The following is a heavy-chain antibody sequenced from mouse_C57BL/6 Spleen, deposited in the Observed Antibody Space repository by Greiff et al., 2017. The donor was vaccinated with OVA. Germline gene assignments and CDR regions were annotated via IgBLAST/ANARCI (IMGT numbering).Heavy chain of an antibody. V-gene: IGHV3-6*01. D-gene: IGHD2-13*01. CDR2: ISYDGSN. Sequence: DVQLQESGPGLVKPSQSLSLTCSVSGYSITSGYYWNCLRQFPGNKLEWVGYISYDGSNNYNPSLKNRISISRDTSKNQFFLKLNSVTTEDTATYYCAIYYSDVGDAMDYWGQGTSVTVSS. CDR1: GYSITSGYY. CDR3: AIYYSDVGDAMDY. J-gene: IGHJ4*01.